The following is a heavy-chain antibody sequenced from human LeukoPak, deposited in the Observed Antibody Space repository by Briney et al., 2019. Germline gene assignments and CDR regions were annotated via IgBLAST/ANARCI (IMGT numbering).Heavy chain of an antibody. CDR1: GFTFSSYS. J-gene: IGHJ4*02. D-gene: IGHD4-17*01. CDR3: ARGNTVTTRSHGY. CDR2: ISSSSSYI. Sequence: GGSLRLSCAASGFTFSSYSMNWVRQAPGKGLEWVSSISSSSSYIYYADSVKGRFTISRDNAKNSLYLQMNSLRAEDTAVYYCARGNTVTTRSHGYWGQGTLVTVSS. V-gene: IGHV3-21*01.